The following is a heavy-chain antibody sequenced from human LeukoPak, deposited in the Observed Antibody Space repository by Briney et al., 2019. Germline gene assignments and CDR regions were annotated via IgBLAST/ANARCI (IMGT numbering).Heavy chain of an antibody. CDR2: ISYDGSNK. CDR1: GFTFSTYS. CDR3: ARDVSRSRYYFDY. J-gene: IGHJ4*02. D-gene: IGHD1-26*01. V-gene: IGHV3-30-3*01. Sequence: GVSLRLSCEASGFTFSTYSMAWDRQAPGKGLEWVAVISYDGSNKYYADSVKGRFTISRDNSKNTLYLQMNSLRAEDTAVYYCARDVSRSRYYFDYWGQGTLVTVSS.